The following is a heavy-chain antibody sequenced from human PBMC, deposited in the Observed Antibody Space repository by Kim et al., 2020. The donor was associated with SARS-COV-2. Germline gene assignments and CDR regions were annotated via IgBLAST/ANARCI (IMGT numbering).Heavy chain of an antibody. D-gene: IGHD6-13*01. CDR2: ISSSGSTI. Sequence: GGSLRLSCAASGFTFSDYYMSWIRQAPGKGLEWVSYISSSGSTIYYADSVKGRFTISRDNAKNSLYLQMNSLRAEDTAVYYCAREAYSSSWYGYYYYGMDVWGQGTTVTVSS. V-gene: IGHV3-11*01. J-gene: IGHJ6*02. CDR3: AREAYSSSWYGYYYYGMDV. CDR1: GFTFSDYY.